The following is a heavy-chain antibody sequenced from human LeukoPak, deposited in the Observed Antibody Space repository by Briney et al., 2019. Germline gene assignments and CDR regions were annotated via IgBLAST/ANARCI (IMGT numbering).Heavy chain of an antibody. J-gene: IGHJ4*02. V-gene: IGHV3-30-3*01. D-gene: IGHD2-15*01. Sequence: GGSLRLSCAASGFTFSSYAMHWVRQAPGKGLEWVTLISYDGSNKYHADSVKGRFTISRDNSKNTLYLQMNSLRPEDTAVYYCARVVGHPNYFDYWGQGTLVTVSS. CDR2: ISYDGSNK. CDR1: GFTFSSYA. CDR3: ARVVGHPNYFDY.